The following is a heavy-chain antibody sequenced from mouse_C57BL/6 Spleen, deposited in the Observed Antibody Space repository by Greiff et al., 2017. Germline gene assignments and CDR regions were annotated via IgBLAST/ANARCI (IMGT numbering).Heavy chain of an antibody. CDR1: GFSLTSYG. Sequence: QVQLKESGPGLVQPSQSLSITCTVSGFSLTSYGVPWVRQSPGKGLEWLGVIWSGGSTDYNAAFISRLSISKDNSKSQVFFKMNSLQADDTAIYYCARTSLYGNYLYYYAMDYWGQGTSVTVSS. D-gene: IGHD2-1*01. CDR2: IWSGGST. J-gene: IGHJ4*01. V-gene: IGHV2-2*01. CDR3: ARTSLYGNYLYYYAMDY.